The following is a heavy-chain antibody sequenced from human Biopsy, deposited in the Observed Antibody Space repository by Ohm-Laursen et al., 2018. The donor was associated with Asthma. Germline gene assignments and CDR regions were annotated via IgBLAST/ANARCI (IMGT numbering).Heavy chain of an antibody. Sequence: SLRLSCAASGFTFRSYAMHWVRQAPGKGLEWVAVGGSYYDGSLKYCADSVNGRFTVSRDDSKNTLYLQMNSLRPDDTAVYYYARDVMEWYLPAFDFWGQGTLVTVSS. CDR2: GGSYYDGSLK. CDR3: ARDVMEWYLPAFDF. D-gene: IGHD3-3*01. J-gene: IGHJ4*02. CDR1: GFTFRSYA. V-gene: IGHV3-30-3*01.